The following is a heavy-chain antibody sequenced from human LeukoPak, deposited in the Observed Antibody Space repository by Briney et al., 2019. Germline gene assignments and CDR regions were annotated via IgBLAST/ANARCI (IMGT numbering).Heavy chain of an antibody. Sequence: GGSLRLSCAASGFTFSRYWMSWVRQAPGKGLEWVANIKQDGSQKYYVDSVKGRFTISRDNAKNSLYLQMNSLRAEDTAVYYCASEVASLRWTSGSFGYWGQGTLVTVSS. V-gene: IGHV3-7*01. J-gene: IGHJ4*02. CDR1: GFTFSRYW. CDR3: ASEVASLRWTSGSFGY. D-gene: IGHD6-25*01. CDR2: IKQDGSQK.